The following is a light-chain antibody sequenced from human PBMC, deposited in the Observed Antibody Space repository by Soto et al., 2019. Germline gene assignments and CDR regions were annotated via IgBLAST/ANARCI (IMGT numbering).Light chain of an antibody. Sequence: IVMTQSPLSLPVTPGEPASISCRSSQSLLHSNGYNSLDWYLQKPGQSPQLLIYLGCNRASGVPDRFSGSGSGTDFTLKISRVEAEDVGVYYCMQALQTPLTFGGGTKVEIK. CDR1: QSLLHSNGYNS. CDR3: MQALQTPLT. CDR2: LGC. J-gene: IGKJ4*01. V-gene: IGKV2-28*01.